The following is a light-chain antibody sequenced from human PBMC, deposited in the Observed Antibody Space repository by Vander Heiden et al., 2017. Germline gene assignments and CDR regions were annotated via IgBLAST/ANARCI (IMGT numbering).Light chain of an antibody. Sequence: SYVLTQPPSVSVAPGQTARITCGGNNIGSKSVHWYPQKPGQAPVLVVYEDSDRPSGIPERFSGSNSGNTATLTISRVEAGDEADYYCEVWDSSSDHSWVFGGGTKLTVL. CDR3: EVWDSSSDHSWV. V-gene: IGLV3-21*02. CDR1: NIGSKS. J-gene: IGLJ3*02. CDR2: EDS.